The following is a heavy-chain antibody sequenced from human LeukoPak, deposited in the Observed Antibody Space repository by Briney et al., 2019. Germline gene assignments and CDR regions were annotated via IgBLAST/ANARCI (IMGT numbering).Heavy chain of an antibody. J-gene: IGHJ4*02. CDR3: GRGGRSGYIYFDY. Sequence: ASVKVSCKASEYTFTDYYIHWIRQAAGQGLEWMGRISPNTGGTDHAQEFRDKITMTRDTSISTAYIELSRLIADHTAVYYCGRGGRSGYIYFDYWGQGTLVTVSS. CDR1: EYTFTDYY. D-gene: IGHD5-18*01. V-gene: IGHV1-2*06. CDR2: ISPNTGGT.